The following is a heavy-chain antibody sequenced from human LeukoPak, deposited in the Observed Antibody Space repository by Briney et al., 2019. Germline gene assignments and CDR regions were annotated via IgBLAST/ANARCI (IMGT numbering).Heavy chain of an antibody. J-gene: IGHJ4*02. CDR2: INPNSGDT. Sequence: GASVKVSCKTSGYSFSDYYMHWVRQAPGQGLQWMGWINPNSGDTNYAQSLQGRVTMTRDTSISTAYMELSRLRSDDTAVYYCAKDGATVAADYWGQGTLVTVSS. CDR3: AKDGATVAADY. D-gene: IGHD6-19*01. V-gene: IGHV1-2*02. CDR1: GYSFSDYY.